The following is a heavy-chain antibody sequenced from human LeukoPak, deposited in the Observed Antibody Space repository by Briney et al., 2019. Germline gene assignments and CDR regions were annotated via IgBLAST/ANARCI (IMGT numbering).Heavy chain of an antibody. Sequence: PSETLSLTCAVYGGSFSGFYWSWIRQPPGKGLEWIGEINHSGSTNYNPSLKSRVTISVDTSKNQFSLKLSSVTAADTAVYYCARGPLGYCSSTSCYQDDYWGQGTLVTVSS. V-gene: IGHV4-34*01. CDR1: GGSFSGFY. CDR2: INHSGST. D-gene: IGHD2-2*01. J-gene: IGHJ4*02. CDR3: ARGPLGYCSSTSCYQDDY.